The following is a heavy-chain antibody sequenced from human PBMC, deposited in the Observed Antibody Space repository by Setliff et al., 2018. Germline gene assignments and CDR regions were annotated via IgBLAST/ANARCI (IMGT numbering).Heavy chain of an antibody. V-gene: IGHV4-31*01. CDR3: ARCSGSYDAFDI. Sequence: PSETLFLTCTVSGGSISSGGYYWSWIRQHPGMGLEWIGYIYYSGSTYHNPSLKTLVTISVDTSKNQFSLKLSSVTAADTAVYYCARCSGSYDAFDIWGQGTMVTVSS. D-gene: IGHD1-26*01. CDR1: GGSISSGGYY. J-gene: IGHJ3*02. CDR2: IYYSGST.